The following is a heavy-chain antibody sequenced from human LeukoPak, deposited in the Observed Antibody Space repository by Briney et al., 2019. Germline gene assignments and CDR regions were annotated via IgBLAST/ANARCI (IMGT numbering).Heavy chain of an antibody. CDR3: ANTGMYYYGSGSSYDY. J-gene: IGHJ4*02. Sequence: AGGSLRLSCAASGFTFSSYGMHWVRQAPGKGLEWVAFIRYDGSNKYYADSVKGRFTISRDNSKNTLYLQMNSLRAEDTAVYYCANTGMYYYGSGSSYDYWGQGTLVTVSS. D-gene: IGHD3-10*01. V-gene: IGHV3-30*02. CDR1: GFTFSSYG. CDR2: IRYDGSNK.